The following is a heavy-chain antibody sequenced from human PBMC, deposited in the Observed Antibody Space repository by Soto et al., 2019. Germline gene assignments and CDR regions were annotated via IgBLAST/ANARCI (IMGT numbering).Heavy chain of an antibody. CDR3: ARRGWDLLNFFDY. D-gene: IGHD1-26*01. CDR1: GFTFSTYS. CDR2: ISSISNTI. J-gene: IGHJ4*02. Sequence: EVQLVESGGGLVQPGGSLRLSCAASGFTFSTYSMNWVRQAPGKGLEWVSYISSISNTIYYADSVKGRFTISRDNAKNSLYLQMNSLRDEDTAVYYCARRGWDLLNFFDYWGQGTLVTVSS. V-gene: IGHV3-48*02.